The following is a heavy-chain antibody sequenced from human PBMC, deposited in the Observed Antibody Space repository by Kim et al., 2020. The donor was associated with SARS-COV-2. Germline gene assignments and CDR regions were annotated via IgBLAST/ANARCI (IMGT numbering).Heavy chain of an antibody. CDR2: ISYNGRSN. J-gene: IGHJ4*02. CDR1: GFTFSSYA. V-gene: IGHV3-33*05. D-gene: IGHD3-10*02. CDR3: ARDNYFLDY. Sequence: GGSLRLSCAASGFTFSSYAMHWVRQAPGKGLEWVAVISYNGRSNNYADSVKGRFTISRDNSKNTLYLQMNSLRAEDTAVYYCARDNYFLDYWGQGTLVTV.